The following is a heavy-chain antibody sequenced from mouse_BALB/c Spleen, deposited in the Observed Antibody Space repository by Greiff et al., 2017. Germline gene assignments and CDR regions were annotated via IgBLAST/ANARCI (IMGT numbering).Heavy chain of an antibody. CDR3: SGYPYFDY. D-gene: IGHD1-2*01. J-gene: IGHJ2*01. CDR2: ISYSGST. CDR1: GYSITSDYA. Sequence: VQLKESGPGLVKPSQSLSLTCTVTGYSITSDYAWNWIRQFPGNKLEWMGYISYSGSTSYNPSLKSRISITRDTSKNQFFLQLNSVTTEDTATYYCSGYPYFDYWGQGTTLTVSS. V-gene: IGHV3-2*02.